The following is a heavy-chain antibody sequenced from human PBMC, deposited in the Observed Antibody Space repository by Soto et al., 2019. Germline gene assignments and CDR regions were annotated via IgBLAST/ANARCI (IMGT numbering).Heavy chain of an antibody. J-gene: IGHJ4*02. Sequence: SETLSLTCTVSGVSVTTYYWSWIRQSPGKGLEWIGYIYNRERTDYSPRLHILVSISVDTSNNQFSLRLTSVTASDTAVYYCVYGDSPGPIDSWGQGTLVTVSS. D-gene: IGHD2-21*02. CDR3: VYGDSPGPIDS. CDR2: IYNRERT. CDR1: GVSVTTYY. V-gene: IGHV4-59*02.